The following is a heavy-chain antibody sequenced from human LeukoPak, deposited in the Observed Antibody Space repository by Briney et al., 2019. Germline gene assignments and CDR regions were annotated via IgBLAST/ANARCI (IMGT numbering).Heavy chain of an antibody. V-gene: IGHV1-69*13. J-gene: IGHJ6*02. CDR2: IIPIFGTA. D-gene: IGHD2-2*01. CDR1: GYTLTELS. CDR3: AGSRYIVVVPAANPGGNYYYGMDV. Sequence: ASVKVSCKVSGYTLTELSMHWVRQAPGQGLEWMGGIIPIFGTANYAQKFQGRVTITADESTSTAYMELSSLRSEDTAVYYCAGSRYIVVVPAANPGGNYYYGMDVWGQGTTVTVSS.